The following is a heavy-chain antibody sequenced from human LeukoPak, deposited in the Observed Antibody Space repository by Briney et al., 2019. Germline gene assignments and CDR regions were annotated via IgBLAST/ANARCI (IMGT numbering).Heavy chain of an antibody. V-gene: IGHV4-59*01. J-gene: IGHJ4*02. Sequence: PSETLSLTCTVSGGSFSSYYWNWIRQPPGKGLEWIGSVYYSGSTNYNPSLKSRVTISVDTFKNRFSLKLSSVTAADTAVFYCARGGSRSYTSSTLDYWGQGTLVTVSS. D-gene: IGHD6-6*01. CDR1: GGSFSSYY. CDR3: ARGGSRSYTSSTLDY. CDR2: VYYSGST.